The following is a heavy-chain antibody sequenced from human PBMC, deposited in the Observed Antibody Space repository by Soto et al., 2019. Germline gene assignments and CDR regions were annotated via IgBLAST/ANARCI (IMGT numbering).Heavy chain of an antibody. CDR3: ARGELLWFGLNWFDP. CDR2: IYHSGST. CDR1: GGSISSSNW. D-gene: IGHD3-10*01. J-gene: IGHJ5*02. Sequence: SETLSLTCAVSGGSISSSNWWSWVRQPPGKGLEWIGEIYHSGSTNYNPSLKGRVTISVDTSKNQFSLKLSSVTAADTAVYYCARGELLWFGLNWFDPWGQGTLVTVSS. V-gene: IGHV4-4*02.